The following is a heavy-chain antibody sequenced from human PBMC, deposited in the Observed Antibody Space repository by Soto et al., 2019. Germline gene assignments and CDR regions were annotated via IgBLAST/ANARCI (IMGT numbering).Heavy chain of an antibody. CDR3: ARSELRFLEWFPVDY. Sequence: PSETLSLTCTVSGGSISSYYWSWIRRPPGKGLEWIGYIYYSGSTNYNPSLKSRVTISVDTSKNQFSLKLSSVTAADTAVYYCARSELRFLEWFPVDYWGQGTLVTVSS. J-gene: IGHJ4*02. V-gene: IGHV4-59*01. CDR1: GGSISSYY. CDR2: IYYSGST. D-gene: IGHD3-3*01.